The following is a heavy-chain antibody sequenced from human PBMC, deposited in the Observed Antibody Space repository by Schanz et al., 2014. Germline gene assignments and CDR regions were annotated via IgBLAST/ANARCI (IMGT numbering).Heavy chain of an antibody. J-gene: IGHJ4*02. V-gene: IGHV3-11*05. Sequence: QVQLVESGGGLVKPGGSLRLSCAASGFTFSDYYINWIRQAPGKGLEWLSYISDSGTYTNYADSVKGRFTISRDNAKNSLYLLMNSLRAEDTAVYYCAKYRGYYRVSGSYRELEYWGQGTLVTVSS. CDR3: AKYRGYYRVSGSYRELEY. CDR2: ISDSGTYT. CDR1: GFTFSDYY. D-gene: IGHD3-10*01.